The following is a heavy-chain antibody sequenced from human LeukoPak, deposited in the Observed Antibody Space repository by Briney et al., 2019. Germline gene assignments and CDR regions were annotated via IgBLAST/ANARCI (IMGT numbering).Heavy chain of an antibody. CDR3: ATARITMVRGVIISDAFDI. CDR2: FDHEDGET. V-gene: IGHV1-24*01. Sequence: ASVKVSCKVSGYTLTELSMHWVRQAPGKGLEWMGGFDHEDGETIYAQKFQGRVTMTEDTSTDTAYMELSSLRSEDTAVYYCATARITMVRGVIISDAFDIWGQGTMVTVSS. D-gene: IGHD3-10*01. CDR1: GYTLTELS. J-gene: IGHJ3*02.